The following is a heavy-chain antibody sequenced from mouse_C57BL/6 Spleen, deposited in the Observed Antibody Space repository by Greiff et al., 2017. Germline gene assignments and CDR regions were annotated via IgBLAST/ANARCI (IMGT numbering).Heavy chain of an antibody. J-gene: IGHJ3*01. D-gene: IGHD3-1*01. CDR1: GYAFTNYL. Sequence: VQLVESGAELVRPGTSVKVSCKASGYAFTNYLIEWVKQRPGQGLEWIGVINPGSGGTNYNEKFKGKATLTADKSSSTAYMQLSSLTSEDSAVYFCARSWGKQLPFAYWGQGTLVTVSA. CDR3: ARSWGKQLPFAY. CDR2: INPGSGGT. V-gene: IGHV1-54*01.